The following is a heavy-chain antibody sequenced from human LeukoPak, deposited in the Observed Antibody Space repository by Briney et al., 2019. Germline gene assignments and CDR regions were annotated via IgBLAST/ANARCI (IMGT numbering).Heavy chain of an antibody. V-gene: IGHV3-7*01. J-gene: IGHJ5*02. CDR3: ARDALFGVATNWFDP. CDR1: GFTFSSYW. Sequence: GGSLRLSCAASGFTFSSYWMTWVRQAPGKGLEWVANVKQDGSEKYYADSVKGRFTISRDNSKNTLYLQMNSLRAEDTAVYYCARDALFGVATNWFDPWGQGTLVTVSS. D-gene: IGHD3-3*01. CDR2: VKQDGSEK.